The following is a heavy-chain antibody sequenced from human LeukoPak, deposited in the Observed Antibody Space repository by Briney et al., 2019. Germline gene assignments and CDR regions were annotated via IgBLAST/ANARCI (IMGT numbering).Heavy chain of an antibody. Sequence: GASVKVSCKASGGTFSSYAISWVRQAPGQGLEWMGGIIPIFGTANYAQKFQGRATITTDESTSTAYMELSSLRSEDTAVYYCARDMFPRVSDFGVFDPWGQGTLVTVSS. CDR3: ARDMFPRVSDFGVFDP. CDR1: GGTFSSYA. J-gene: IGHJ5*02. D-gene: IGHD3-10*02. V-gene: IGHV1-69*05. CDR2: IIPIFGTA.